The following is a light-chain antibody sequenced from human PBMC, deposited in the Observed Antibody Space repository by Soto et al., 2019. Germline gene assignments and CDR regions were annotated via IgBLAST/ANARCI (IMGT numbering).Light chain of an antibody. V-gene: IGKV3-20*01. CDR2: GAS. Sequence: EIVLTQSPGTLSLSPGESATLSCRASQSVSSSYLAWYQQKPGQAPRQLIYGASSRATGIPDRFSGSGSGTDFTLTITSLEPEDFAVYYCQHYRTSFGGGTRVEIK. J-gene: IGKJ4*01. CDR3: QHYRTS. CDR1: QSVSSSY.